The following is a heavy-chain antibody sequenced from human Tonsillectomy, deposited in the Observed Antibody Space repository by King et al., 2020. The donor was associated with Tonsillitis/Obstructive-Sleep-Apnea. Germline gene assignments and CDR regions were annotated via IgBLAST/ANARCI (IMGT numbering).Heavy chain of an antibody. Sequence: VQLVESGGGLVQPGGSLRLSCAASGFTFSDHYMDWVRQAPGKGLEWVGRTRNKANSYTTEYAASVKGRFTISRDDSKNSLYLQMNSLKTEDTAVYYGARDQGRYSYNFYYGMDVWGQGTTVTVSS. CDR3: ARDQGRYSYNFYYGMDV. V-gene: IGHV3-72*01. CDR1: GFTFSDHY. D-gene: IGHD5-18*01. J-gene: IGHJ6*02. CDR2: TRNKANSYTT.